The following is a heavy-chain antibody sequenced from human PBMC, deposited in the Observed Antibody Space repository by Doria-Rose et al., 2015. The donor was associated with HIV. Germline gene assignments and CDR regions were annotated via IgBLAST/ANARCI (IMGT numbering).Heavy chain of an antibody. CDR1: GVPVYTGRW. J-gene: IGHJ4*02. D-gene: IGHD2-15*01. CDR2: IHHTVTT. V-gene: IGHV4-4*01. Sequence: QVQLQESGPGLVKPSGTLSLTCAVSGVPVYTGRWWTWVRQAPGKGLEWIGEIHHTVTTNYNPSLRSRVTISEDRSKTQISLTLQYVTAADTAVYCCARGEDCVGGSCYSADWGQGILVTVSS. CDR3: ARGEDCVGGSCYSAD.